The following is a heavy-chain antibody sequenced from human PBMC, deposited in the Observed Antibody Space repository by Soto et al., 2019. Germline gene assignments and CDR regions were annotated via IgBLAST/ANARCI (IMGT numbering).Heavy chain of an antibody. CDR3: AHSRCGGDCLQSYSSHYYYGMDV. CDR2: IYWDDDK. V-gene: IGHV2-5*02. J-gene: IGHJ6*02. CDR1: GFSLSTGGLG. Sequence: QITLKESGPTLVKPTQTLTLACTFSGFSLSTGGLGVGWIRQPPGKALEWLALIYWDDDKRYSPSLKSRLTITKDTSKNQVVLTMTNMDPVDTATYYCAHSRCGGDCLQSYSSHYYYGMDVWGQVTTVTVSS. D-gene: IGHD2-21*02.